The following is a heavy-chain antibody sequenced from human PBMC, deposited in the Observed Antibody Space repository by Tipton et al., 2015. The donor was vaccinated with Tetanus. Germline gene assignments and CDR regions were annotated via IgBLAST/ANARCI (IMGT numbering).Heavy chain of an antibody. Sequence: TLSLTCAVYGGSFSGYYWSWIRQPPGKGLEWIGEINHSGSTNYNPSLKGRVTISVDTSKNQFSLKLSSVTAADTAVYYCARQEFLVYCGGDCYSAWFDPWDQGTLVTVSS. CDR3: ARQEFLVYCGGDCYSAWFDP. J-gene: IGHJ5*02. D-gene: IGHD2-21*02. V-gene: IGHV4-34*01. CDR2: INHSGST. CDR1: GGSFSGYY.